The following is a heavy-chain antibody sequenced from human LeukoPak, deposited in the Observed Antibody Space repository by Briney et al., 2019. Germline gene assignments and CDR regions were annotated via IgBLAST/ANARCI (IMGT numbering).Heavy chain of an antibody. CDR2: IEWDGSNQ. J-gene: IGHJ5*02. V-gene: IGHV3-30*02. CDR1: GFTFTSVG. Sequence: PGGSLRLSCAASGFTFTSVGMHWVRQAPGKGLEWVAFIEWDGSNQYYASSVKGRFTISRDNSKNTLYLQMNSLRAEDTAVYYCAKDTSNYYGLSRRFDPWGQGTLVTVSS. CDR3: AKDTSNYYGLSRRFDP. D-gene: IGHD3-10*01.